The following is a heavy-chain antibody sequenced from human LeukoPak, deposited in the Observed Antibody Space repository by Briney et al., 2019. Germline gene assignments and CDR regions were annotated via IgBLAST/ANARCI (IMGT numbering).Heavy chain of an antibody. V-gene: IGHV3-7*03. Sequence: GGSLRLSCAASGFTFRSYWMRWVRQAPGKGLEWVANIRQDGSEKNYVDSVKGRFTISRDNAKNSLYLQMNSLRAEDTAVYYCASGLELDYWGQGTLVTVSS. CDR2: IRQDGSEK. J-gene: IGHJ4*02. CDR1: GFTFRSYW. CDR3: ASGLELDY.